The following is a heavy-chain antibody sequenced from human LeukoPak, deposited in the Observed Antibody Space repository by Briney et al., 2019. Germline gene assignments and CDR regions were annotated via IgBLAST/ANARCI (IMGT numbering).Heavy chain of an antibody. Sequence: ASVRVSCKASGYTFTDYYMHWVRQAPGQGLEWMGWINPYSGVTNYAQNFQGRVTMTRDTSISTAYMELTWLSSDDTAVYYCARERSNGGLRLDFWGQGTLVTASS. CDR1: GYTFTDYY. V-gene: IGHV1-2*02. J-gene: IGHJ4*02. CDR3: ARERSNGGLRLDF. D-gene: IGHD3-16*01. CDR2: INPYSGVT.